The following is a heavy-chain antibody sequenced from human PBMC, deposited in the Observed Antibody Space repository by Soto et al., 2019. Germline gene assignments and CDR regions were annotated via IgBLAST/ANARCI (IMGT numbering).Heavy chain of an antibody. CDR3: ARAPTPLNKVPPPYYFDY. D-gene: IGHD2-2*01. J-gene: IGHJ4*02. V-gene: IGHV1-2*02. CDR2: INPNRGGT. Sequence: GASVKVSCKASGYTFTGYYMHWVRQAPGQGLEWMGWINPNRGGTNYAQKLQGRVTMTTDTSTSTAYMGLRSLRSDDTAVYYCARAPTPLNKVPPPYYFDYWGQGTLVTVSS. CDR1: GYTFTGYY.